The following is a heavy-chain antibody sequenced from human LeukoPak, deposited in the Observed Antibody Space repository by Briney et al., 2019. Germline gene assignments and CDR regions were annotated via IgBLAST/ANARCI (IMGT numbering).Heavy chain of an antibody. CDR3: ARTTSSYYYYMDV. J-gene: IGHJ6*03. CDR1: GGSISSYY. V-gene: IGHV4-59*01. CDR2: IYYSGST. Sequence: SETLSLTCTVSGGSISSYYWSRIRQPPGKGLEWIGYIYYSGSTNYNPSLKSRVTISVDTSKNQFSLKLSSVTAADTAVYYCARTTSSYYYYMDVWGKGTTVTVSS. D-gene: IGHD4-11*01.